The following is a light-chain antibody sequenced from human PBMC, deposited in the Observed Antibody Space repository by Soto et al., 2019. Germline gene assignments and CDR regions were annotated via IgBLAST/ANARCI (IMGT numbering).Light chain of an antibody. Sequence: QAVVTQEPSLTVSPGGTVTLTCASSTGAVTSDHYPNWFQQKPGQAPMPLIYRTTNKHSWTPARFSGSLLGGKAALTLSAAQYEDEAEYYCLLYSGGVHIFGGGTKLTVL. CDR2: RTT. CDR1: TGAVTSDHY. J-gene: IGLJ2*01. V-gene: IGLV7-43*01. CDR3: LLYSGGVHI.